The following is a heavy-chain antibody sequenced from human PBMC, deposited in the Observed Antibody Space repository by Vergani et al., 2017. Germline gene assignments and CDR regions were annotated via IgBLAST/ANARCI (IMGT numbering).Heavy chain of an antibody. V-gene: IGHV3-23*01. J-gene: IGHJ4*02. D-gene: IGHD1-26*01. CDR3: AKDRGGGSYLDY. CDR2: ISGSGGST. CDR1: GFTFSSYA. Sequence: EVQLLESGGGLVQPGGSLRLSCAASGFTFSSYAMSWVRPAPGKGLEWVSAISGSGGSTYYADSVKGRFTISRDNSKNTLYLKMKSLRAEDTAVYYCAKDRGGGSYLDYWGQGTLVTVSS.